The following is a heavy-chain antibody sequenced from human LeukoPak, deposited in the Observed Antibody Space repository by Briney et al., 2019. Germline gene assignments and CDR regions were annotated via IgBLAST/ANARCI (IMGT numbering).Heavy chain of an antibody. CDR3: ARASGPKGYGYGDYAELY. D-gene: IGHD4-17*01. Sequence: ASVKVSCKASGYTFTGYYMHWVRQAPGQGLEWMGWINPNSGGTNYAQKFQGRITMTRDTSISTAYMELSRLRSDDTAVYYCARASGPKGYGYGDYAELYWGQGTLVTVSS. V-gene: IGHV1-2*02. J-gene: IGHJ4*02. CDR2: INPNSGGT. CDR1: GYTFTGYY.